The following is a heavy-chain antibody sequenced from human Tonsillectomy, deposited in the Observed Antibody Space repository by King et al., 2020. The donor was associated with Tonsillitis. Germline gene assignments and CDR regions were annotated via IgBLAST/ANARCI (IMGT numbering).Heavy chain of an antibody. Sequence: VQLVQSGGGLVQPGGSLRLSFAASGFTFRSYWMIWVRQAPGKGLVWVANTKQDGSEKYYVDSVKGRFTISRDNAKNPLYLQMSRLRAEDTAVYYCARDFAEFDYWGQGTLVTVSS. CDR2: TKQDGSEK. J-gene: IGHJ4*02. CDR1: GFTFRSYW. CDR3: ARDFAEFDY. D-gene: IGHD1-14*01. V-gene: IGHV3-7*01.